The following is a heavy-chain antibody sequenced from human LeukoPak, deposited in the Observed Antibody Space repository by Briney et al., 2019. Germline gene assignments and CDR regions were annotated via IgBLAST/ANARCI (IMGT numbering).Heavy chain of an antibody. CDR1: GYNFASYW. CDR3: ARHSGYNWNDPDPFDF. J-gene: IGHJ4*02. CDR2: IYPGDSDV. D-gene: IGHD1-1*01. Sequence: GESLKISCQGSGYNFASYWIGWVRQMPGKGLEWMGIIYPGDSDVKYSPSFEGQVTISADKSINTAYLRWSSLKASDTAIYYCARHSGYNWNDPDPFDFWGQGTLVTVSS. V-gene: IGHV5-51*01.